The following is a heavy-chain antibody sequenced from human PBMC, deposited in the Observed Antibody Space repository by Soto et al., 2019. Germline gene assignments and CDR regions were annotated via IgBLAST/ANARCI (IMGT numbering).Heavy chain of an antibody. Sequence: QVQLVQSGAEVKKPGSSVKVSCKASGGTFSSYAISWVRQAPGQGLEWMGGIIPIFGTANYAQKFQGRVTITADESTSTAYMELSSLRSEDTAVYYCARGAPCDSSSCNYYYYGMYVWGQGTTVTVSS. J-gene: IGHJ6*02. CDR1: GGTFSSYA. CDR2: IIPIFGTA. CDR3: ARGAPCDSSSCNYYYYGMYV. D-gene: IGHD6-13*01. V-gene: IGHV1-69*01.